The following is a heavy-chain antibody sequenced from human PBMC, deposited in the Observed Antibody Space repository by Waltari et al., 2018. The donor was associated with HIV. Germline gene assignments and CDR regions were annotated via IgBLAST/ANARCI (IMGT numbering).Heavy chain of an antibody. CDR2: IYTSGRN. CDR3: ETTYSGGYFAY. J-gene: IGHJ4*02. Sequence: QVQLQESGPGLVKPSETLSLTCTVSGGSISSYYWGWIRQPAGKRLEWLGRIYTSGRNNYNPSLQSRVTMSIDTSKNQFALKLSSVTAADTAVYYCETTYSGGYFAYWGQGTRVTVSS. CDR1: GGSISSYY. D-gene: IGHD1-26*01. V-gene: IGHV4-4*07.